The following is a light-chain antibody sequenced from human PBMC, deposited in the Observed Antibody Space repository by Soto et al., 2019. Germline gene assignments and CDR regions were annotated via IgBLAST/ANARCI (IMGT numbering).Light chain of an antibody. CDR1: QSISSW. V-gene: IGKV1-5*01. J-gene: IGKJ5*01. CDR3: QQYNNWPPGIT. CDR2: DAS. Sequence: DIQMTQSPSTLSASVGDRVTITCRASQSISSWLAWYQQKPGKAPKLLIYDASSLESGVPSRFSGSGSGTEFTLTISSLQSEDFAVYYCQQYNNWPPGITFGQGTRLEI.